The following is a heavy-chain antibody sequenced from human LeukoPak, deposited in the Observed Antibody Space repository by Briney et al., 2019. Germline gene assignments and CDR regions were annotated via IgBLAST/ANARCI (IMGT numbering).Heavy chain of an antibody. CDR2: IYYSGST. J-gene: IGHJ5*02. CDR1: GGSISSYY. D-gene: IGHD3-3*01. V-gene: IGHV4-59*08. Sequence: PSETLSLTCTVSGGSISSYYWSWIRQPPGKGLEWIGYIYYSGSTNYNPSLKSRVTISVDTSKNQFSLKLSSVTAADTAVYYCARGRHTIFGVAWFDPWGQGTLVTVSS. CDR3: ARGRHTIFGVAWFDP.